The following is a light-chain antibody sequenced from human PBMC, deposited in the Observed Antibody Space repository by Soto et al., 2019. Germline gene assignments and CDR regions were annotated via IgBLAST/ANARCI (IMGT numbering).Light chain of an antibody. CDR3: SSYGGSSNLV. Sequence: QSALTQPPSASGSPGQSVTISCTGTSSDVGGYNYVSWYQQHPGKAPKLMIYEVNKRPSGVPDRFSGSKSGNTASLTVSGLQAEDEADYYCSSYGGSSNLVFGGGTMLTVL. CDR2: EVN. CDR1: SSDVGGYNY. J-gene: IGLJ2*01. V-gene: IGLV2-8*01.